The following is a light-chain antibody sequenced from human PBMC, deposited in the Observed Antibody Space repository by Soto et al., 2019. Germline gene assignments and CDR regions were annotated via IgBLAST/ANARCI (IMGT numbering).Light chain of an antibody. CDR2: GAS. V-gene: IGKV3-15*01. CDR3: QQYDYWPPYT. J-gene: IGKJ2*01. CDR1: QSIRDN. Sequence: EIVMTQSPATLSVSPGERAIVSCRASQSIRDNLAWYQQTPGRAPRLLIYGASIRATGVPARFSGSGSGTKFTLTISSLQSEDFAVYYCQQYDYWPPYTFGQGTKVEIK.